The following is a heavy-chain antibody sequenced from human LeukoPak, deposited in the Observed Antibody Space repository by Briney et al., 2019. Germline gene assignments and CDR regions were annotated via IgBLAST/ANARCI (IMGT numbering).Heavy chain of an antibody. D-gene: IGHD1-26*01. J-gene: IGHJ4*02. CDR1: GYSISSGYY. CDR3: ARGADLRSGSYYVGGESFDY. Sequence: PSETLSLTCTVSGYSISSGYYWGWIRQPPGKGLEWIGSIYHSGSTYYNPSLKSRVTISVDTSKNQFSLKLSSVTAADTAVYYCARGADLRSGSYYVGGESFDYWGQGTQVTVSS. V-gene: IGHV4-38-2*02. CDR2: IYHSGST.